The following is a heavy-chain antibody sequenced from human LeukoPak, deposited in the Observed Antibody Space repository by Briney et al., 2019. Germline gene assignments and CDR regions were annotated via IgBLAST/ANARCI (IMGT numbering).Heavy chain of an antibody. CDR3: ARGETGARVSDI. CDR1: GGSFSGYY. CDR2: IYYSGST. V-gene: IGHV4-59*08. Sequence: SETLSLTCAVYGGSFSGYYWSWIRQPPGKGLEWIGYIYYSGSTNYNPSLESRVIMSVDTSKNQFSLKLASVTAADTAVYYCARGETGARVSDIWGQGTMVTVSS. D-gene: IGHD1-1*01. J-gene: IGHJ3*02.